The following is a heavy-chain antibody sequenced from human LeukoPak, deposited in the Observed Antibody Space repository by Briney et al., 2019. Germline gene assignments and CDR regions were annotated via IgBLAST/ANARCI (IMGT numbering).Heavy chain of an antibody. CDR1: GFTFNDHA. D-gene: IGHD3-22*01. CDR2: INWNSDNI. J-gene: IGHJ3*02. CDR3: ARASYYYDTTGLGAVDI. Sequence: GGSLRLSCAASGFTFNDHAMYWVRQAPGKGLEWVSGINWNSDNIGYADSVKGRFTISRDDAKNSLFLQMNGLGAEDTALYYCARASYYYDTTGLGAVDIWGQGTLVTVSS. V-gene: IGHV3-9*01.